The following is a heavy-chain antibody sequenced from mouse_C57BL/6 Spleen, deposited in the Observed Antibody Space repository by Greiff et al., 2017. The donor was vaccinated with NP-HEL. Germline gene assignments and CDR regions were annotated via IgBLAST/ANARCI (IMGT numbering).Heavy chain of an antibody. J-gene: IGHJ2*01. CDR1: GYAFSSSW. V-gene: IGHV1-82*01. D-gene: IGHD2-4*01. CDR3: ARYNYEYGGYFDY. Sequence: VQLQQSGPELVKPGASVKISCKASGYAFSSSWMNWVKQRPGKGLEWIGRIYPGDGDTNYNGKFKGKATLTADKSSSTAYMQLSSLTSEDSAVYFCARYNYEYGGYFDYWGQGTTLTVSS. CDR2: IYPGDGDT.